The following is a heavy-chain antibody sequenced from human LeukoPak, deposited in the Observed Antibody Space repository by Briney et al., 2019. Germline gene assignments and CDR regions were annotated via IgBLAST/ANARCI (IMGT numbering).Heavy chain of an antibody. CDR3: ARGSYYGDYEFDY. CDR2: INSDGSGT. CDR1: GFTISSNW. J-gene: IGHJ4*02. V-gene: IGHV3-74*01. D-gene: IGHD4-17*01. Sequence: GGSLRLSCAASGFTISSNWMHWVRQAPGKGLVWVSHINSDGSGTSYADSVKGRFTISRDNAKNTLYLQMNSLRAEDTAVYYCARGSYYGDYEFDYWGQGTLVTVSS.